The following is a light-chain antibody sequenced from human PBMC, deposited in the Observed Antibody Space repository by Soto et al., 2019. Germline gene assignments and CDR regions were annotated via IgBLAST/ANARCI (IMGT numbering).Light chain of an antibody. CDR3: QQYENLPT. CDR1: QSIGRF. V-gene: IGKV1-33*01. J-gene: IGKJ5*01. CDR2: VAS. Sequence: DIQMTQSPSSLSASVGDRVTITCRASQSIGRFLNWHQQKPGKAPNVLINVASTLQSGVPSRFRGSGSGTDFTFTISRLQPEDIATYYCQQYENLPTFGQGTRLEIK.